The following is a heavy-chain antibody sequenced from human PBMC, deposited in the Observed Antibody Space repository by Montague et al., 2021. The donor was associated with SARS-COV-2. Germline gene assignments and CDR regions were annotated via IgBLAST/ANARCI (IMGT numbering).Heavy chain of an antibody. Sequence: PALVKPTQTLTLTCTFSGFSLSTSGMCMTWIRQPPGKALEWLARIDWDGDKYYNTSLKSRLTISKDTSKNQVVLTMTNMDPVDTATYYCAAHRITGWAFDYWGQGTLVTVSS. CDR3: AAHRITGWAFDY. D-gene: IGHD1-20*01. CDR2: IDWDGDK. J-gene: IGHJ4*02. CDR1: GFSLSTSGMC. V-gene: IGHV2-70*11.